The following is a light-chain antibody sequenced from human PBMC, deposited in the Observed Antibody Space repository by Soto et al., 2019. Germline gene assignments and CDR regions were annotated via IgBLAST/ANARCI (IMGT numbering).Light chain of an antibody. V-gene: IGKV3-15*01. Sequence: EIVMTQSPATLSVSPGERATLSCRASQNINSNLAWYQQKPGQAPRLLIYDASTRATGIPARFSGSGSGTEFTLSISSLPSEDLAVYYCQPYNLWPDTFGQGTKLEI. CDR1: QNINSN. J-gene: IGKJ2*01. CDR3: QPYNLWPDT. CDR2: DAS.